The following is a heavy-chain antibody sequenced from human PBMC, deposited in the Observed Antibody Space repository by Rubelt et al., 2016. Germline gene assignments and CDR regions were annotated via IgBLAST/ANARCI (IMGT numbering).Heavy chain of an antibody. V-gene: IGHV1-69*01. D-gene: IGHD3-22*01. J-gene: IGHJ3*02. Sequence: GSSVKVSCKASGGTFSSYAISWVRQAPGQGLEWMGGIIPIFGTANYAQKFQGRVTITADESTSTAYTELSSLRSEDTAVYYCARDRCGYYDSGIFGAFDIWGQGTMVTVS. CDR1: GGTFSSYA. CDR3: ARDRCGYYDSGIFGAFDI. CDR2: IIPIFGTA.